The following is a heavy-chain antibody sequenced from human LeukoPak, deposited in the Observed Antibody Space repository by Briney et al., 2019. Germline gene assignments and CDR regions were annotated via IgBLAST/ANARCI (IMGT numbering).Heavy chain of an antibody. CDR2: ISGSGGST. Sequence: GGSLRLSCAASGFTFSSYAMSWVRQAPGKGLEWVSAISGSGGSTYCADSVKGRFTISRDNSKNTLYLQMNSLRAEDTAVYYCAKVAYCSGGSCYPASYYYYGMDVWGQGTTVTVSS. CDR1: GFTFSSYA. J-gene: IGHJ6*02. CDR3: AKVAYCSGGSCYPASYYYYGMDV. V-gene: IGHV3-23*01. D-gene: IGHD2-15*01.